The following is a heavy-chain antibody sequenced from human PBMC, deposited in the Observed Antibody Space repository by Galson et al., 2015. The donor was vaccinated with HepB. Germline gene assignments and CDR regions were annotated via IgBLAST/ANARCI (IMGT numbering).Heavy chain of an antibody. CDR1: GFTFSSYA. V-gene: IGHV3-30-3*01. D-gene: IGHD2-21*01. J-gene: IGHJ4*02. CDR3: AGTQRAYCGGDCYSSFDY. CDR2: ISYDGSNK. Sequence: SLRLSCAASGFTFSSYAMHWVRQAPGKGLEWVAVISYDGSNKYYADSVKGRFTISRDNSKNTLYLQMNSLRAEDTAVYYCAGTQRAYCGGDCYSSFDYWGQGTLVTVSS.